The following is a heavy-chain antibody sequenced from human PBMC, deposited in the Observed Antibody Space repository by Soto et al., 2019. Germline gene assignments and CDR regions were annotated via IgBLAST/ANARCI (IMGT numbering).Heavy chain of an antibody. D-gene: IGHD3-22*01. V-gene: IGHV4-61*01. J-gene: IGHJ4*02. CDR2: IYYSGST. CDR1: GGSVSGGSYY. Sequence: SETLSLTCTVSGGSVSGGSYYWSWIRQPPGKGLEWIGYIYYSGSTNYNPSLKSRVAISVDTSKNQFSLRLSSVTAADTAVYYCARYDSSGSRSFELDYWGQGTLVTAPQ. CDR3: ARYDSSGSRSFELDY.